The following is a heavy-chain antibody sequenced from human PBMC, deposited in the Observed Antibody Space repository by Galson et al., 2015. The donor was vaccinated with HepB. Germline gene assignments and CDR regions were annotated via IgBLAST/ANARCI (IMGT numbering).Heavy chain of an antibody. J-gene: IGHJ2*01. CDR2: INPSSGGT. CDR3: AREPEFYEILTGYYSNWYFDL. Sequence: SVKVSCKASGYTFTGYYIHWVRQAPGQGLEWMGRINPSSGGTNYAQKFQGRVTMTRDTSISTAYMELSRLRSDDTAVYYCAREPEFYEILTGYYSNWYFDLWGRGTLVTVSS. V-gene: IGHV1-2*06. D-gene: IGHD3-9*01. CDR1: GYTFTGYY.